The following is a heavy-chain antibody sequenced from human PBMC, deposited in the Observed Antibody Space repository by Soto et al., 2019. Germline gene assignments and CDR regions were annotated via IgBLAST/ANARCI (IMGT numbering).Heavy chain of an antibody. CDR1: GFTFNDYT. CDR2: IRSKAYGGTT. J-gene: IGHJ4*01. Sequence: GGSLRLSCTASGFTFNDYTLSWVRQAPGKGLEWVGFIRSKAYGGTTEYAASVKGRFTISRDDSKSIAYLQMNRLKTEDTAVYYCTAGKLYPSLDFDYWGQGTLVTVSS. CDR3: TAGKLYPSLDFDY. D-gene: IGHD2-8*01. V-gene: IGHV3-49*04.